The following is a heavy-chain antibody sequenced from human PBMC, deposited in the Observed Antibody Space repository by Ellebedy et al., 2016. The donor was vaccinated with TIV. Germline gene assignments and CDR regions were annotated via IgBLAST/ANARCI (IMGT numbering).Heavy chain of an antibody. J-gene: IGHJ4*02. V-gene: IGHV3-7*01. D-gene: IGHD3-10*01. Sequence: GGSLRLSCAASGISLSSYWMHWVRQAPGKGLEWVANKKQDGSEKYYVDSVKGRFTISRDNAKNSLYLQMNSLRAEDTAVYFCGRAIGSGSCYWGQGTLVTVSS. CDR3: GRAIGSGSCY. CDR2: KKQDGSEK. CDR1: GISLSSYW.